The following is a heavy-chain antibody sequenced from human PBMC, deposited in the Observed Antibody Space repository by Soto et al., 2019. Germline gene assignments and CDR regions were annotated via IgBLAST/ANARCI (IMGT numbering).Heavy chain of an antibody. CDR3: ARVVKQWLAYDAFDI. J-gene: IGHJ3*02. V-gene: IGHV1-8*01. CDR2: MNPNSGNT. D-gene: IGHD6-19*01. CDR1: GYTFTSYD. Sequence: ASLKVSCKASGYTFTSYDINWVRQATGQGLEWMGWMNPNSGNTGYAQKFQGRVTMTRNTSISTAYMELSSLRSEDTAVYYCARVVKQWLAYDAFDIWGQGTMVTVSS.